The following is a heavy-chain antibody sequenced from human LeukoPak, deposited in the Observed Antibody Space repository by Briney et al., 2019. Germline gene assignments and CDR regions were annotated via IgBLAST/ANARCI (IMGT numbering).Heavy chain of an antibody. J-gene: IGHJ5*02. Sequence: GASVKVSCKASGGTFSSYAISWVRQAPGQGLEWMGGIIPIFGTANYAQKFQGRVTITADESTSTAYMELSSLRSEDTAVYYCVCTSKYYDYVWGSYRYDPWGQGTLVTVSS. D-gene: IGHD3-16*02. CDR2: IIPIFGTA. V-gene: IGHV1-69*13. CDR3: VCTSKYYDYVWGSYRYDP. CDR1: GGTFSSYA.